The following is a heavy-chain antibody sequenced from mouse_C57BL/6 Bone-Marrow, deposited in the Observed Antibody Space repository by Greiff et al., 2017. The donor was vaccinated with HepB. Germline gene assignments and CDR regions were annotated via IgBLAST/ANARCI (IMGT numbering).Heavy chain of an antibody. J-gene: IGHJ2*01. CDR1: GFNIKDDY. CDR3: TTGLGRDY. Sequence: EVQLQQSGAELVRPGASVKLSCTASGFNIKDDYMHWVKQRPEQGLEWIGWIDPENGDTEYASKFQGKATITADTSSNTAYLQLSSLTSEDTAVYYCTTGLGRDYWGQGTTRTVSS. D-gene: IGHD3-3*01. CDR2: IDPENGDT. V-gene: IGHV14-4*01.